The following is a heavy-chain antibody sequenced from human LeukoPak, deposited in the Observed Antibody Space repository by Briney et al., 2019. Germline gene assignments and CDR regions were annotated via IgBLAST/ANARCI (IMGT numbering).Heavy chain of an antibody. CDR1: GFTFSSYS. Sequence: PGGSLRLSCAASGFTFSSYSMNWVRQAPGKGLEWVSALSGSGGTTYYADSVKGRFTISRDNSRNTLSLQMNSLRADDTAVYYCAKDRTGTTGADWFDPWGQGTLVTVSS. V-gene: IGHV3-23*01. D-gene: IGHD1-1*01. CDR2: LSGSGGTT. CDR3: AKDRTGTTGADWFDP. J-gene: IGHJ5*02.